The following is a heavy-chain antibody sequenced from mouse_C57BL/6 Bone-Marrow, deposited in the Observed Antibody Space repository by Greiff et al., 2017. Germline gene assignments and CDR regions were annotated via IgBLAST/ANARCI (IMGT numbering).Heavy chain of an antibody. CDR2: IYPGSGST. D-gene: IGHD2-2*01. Sequence: QVQLQQPGAELVKPGASVKMSCKASGYTFTSYWITWVKQRPGTGLEWIGDIYPGSGSTNYNEKFKSKVTMTVDTSSSTAYMQLSSLTSEDSAVYYCARSGLFDVWGTGTTVTVSS. J-gene: IGHJ1*03. CDR3: ARSGLFDV. CDR1: GYTFTSYW. V-gene: IGHV1-55*01.